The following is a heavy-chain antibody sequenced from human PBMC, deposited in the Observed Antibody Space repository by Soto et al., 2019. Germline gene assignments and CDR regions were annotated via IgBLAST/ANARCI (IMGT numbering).Heavy chain of an antibody. Sequence: GGSLRLSCAASGFTFSDYYMSWIRQAPGKGLERVSYISSSSSYTNYADSVKGRFTISRDNSKNMLYLQMNSLRAEDTAVYYCARDGVGATTFFGFLDYWGQGTLVTVSS. J-gene: IGHJ4*02. D-gene: IGHD1-26*01. CDR1: GFTFSDYY. V-gene: IGHV3-11*06. CDR2: ISSSSSYT. CDR3: ARDGVGATTFFGFLDY.